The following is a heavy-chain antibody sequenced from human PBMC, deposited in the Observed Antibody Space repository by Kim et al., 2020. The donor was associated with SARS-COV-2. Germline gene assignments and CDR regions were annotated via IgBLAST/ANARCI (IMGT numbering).Heavy chain of an antibody. CDR3: ARVVSCGWFDP. V-gene: IGHV3-7*04. CDR2: IEHNGGEI. J-gene: IGHJ5*02. D-gene: IGHD2-21*01. Sequence: GGSLRLSCAASGFTFSNYWMGWVRQAPGKGLEWVANIEHNGGEIYYVDSVKGRFTISRDNVKNSLYLQMNNLRAEDTAIYYCARVVSCGWFDPWGQGTLLTVSS. CDR1: GFTFSNYW.